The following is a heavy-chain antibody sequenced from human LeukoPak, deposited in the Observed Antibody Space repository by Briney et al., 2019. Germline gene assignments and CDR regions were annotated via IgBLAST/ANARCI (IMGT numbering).Heavy chain of an antibody. V-gene: IGHV5-10-1*01. CDR1: GYSFTSYW. J-gene: IGHJ4*02. Sequence: GESLRISCKGSGYSFTSYWISWVRQMPGKGLEWMGRIDPSDSYTNYSPSFQGHVTISADKSISTAYLQWSSLKASDTAMYYCARSPLRYFDWLSASDYWGQGTLVTVSS. D-gene: IGHD3-9*01. CDR2: IDPSDSYT. CDR3: ARSPLRYFDWLSASDY.